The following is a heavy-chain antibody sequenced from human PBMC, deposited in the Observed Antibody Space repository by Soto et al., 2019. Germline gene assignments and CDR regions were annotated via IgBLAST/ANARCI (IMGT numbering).Heavy chain of an antibody. Sequence: EVQLVESGGGLVQPGGSLRLSCAASGFIFSNFWMSWVRQAPGKGLEWVANIKEDGSEKYHVHSVKGRFTISRDNVKNLMYLQMDSLRAEDTAVYKCVRGGSHSFDYCGQGTLVTVSS. CDR1: GFIFSNFW. V-gene: IGHV3-7*05. CDR3: VRGGSHSFDY. D-gene: IGHD1-26*01. CDR2: IKEDGSEK. J-gene: IGHJ4*02.